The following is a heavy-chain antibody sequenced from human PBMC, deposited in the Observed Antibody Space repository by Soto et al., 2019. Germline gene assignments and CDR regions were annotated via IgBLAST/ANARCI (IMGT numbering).Heavy chain of an antibody. V-gene: IGHV2-70*11. D-gene: IGHD2-21*01. CDR3: ARDSVALYYYYYGMDV. CDR1: GFSLSTSGMC. Sequence: TLVNPTQILTLTCTFSGFSLSTSGMCVSWIRQPPGKALEWLARIDWDDDKYYSTSLKTRLTISKDTSKNQVVLTMTNMDPVDTATYYCARDSVALYYYYYGMDVWGQGTTVTVSS. CDR2: IDWDDDK. J-gene: IGHJ6*02.